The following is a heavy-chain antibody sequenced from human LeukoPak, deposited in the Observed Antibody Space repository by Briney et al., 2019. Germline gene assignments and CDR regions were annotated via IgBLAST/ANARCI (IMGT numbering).Heavy chain of an antibody. CDR2: ISSSSSYI. CDR3: ARAEGLLWFGDRERNAFDI. Sequence: KTGGSLRLSCAASGFTFSSYSMNWVRQAPGKGLEWVSSISSSSSYIYYADSVKGRFTISRDNAKNSLYLQMNSLRAEDTAVYYCARAEGLLWFGDRERNAFDIWGQGTMVTVSS. CDR1: GFTFSSYS. V-gene: IGHV3-21*01. J-gene: IGHJ3*02. D-gene: IGHD3-10*01.